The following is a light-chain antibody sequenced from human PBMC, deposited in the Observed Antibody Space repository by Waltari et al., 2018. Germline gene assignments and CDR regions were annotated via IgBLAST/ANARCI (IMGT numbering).Light chain of an antibody. CDR1: SSDVGAYNY. CDR2: DVS. J-gene: IGLJ2*01. Sequence: QSALTQPASVSGSPGQSITISCTGTSSDVGAYNYVSWYQQHPGKAPKLMIFDVSNRPSVVTNRFSGAESGNTASLTISGLQAEDEAVYYCSSYISSSTLELFGGGTSLTVL. V-gene: IGLV2-14*03. CDR3: SSYISSSTLEL.